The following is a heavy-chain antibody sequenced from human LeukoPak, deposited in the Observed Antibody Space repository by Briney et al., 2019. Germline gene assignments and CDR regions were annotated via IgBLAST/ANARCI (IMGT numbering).Heavy chain of an antibody. CDR2: IYYSGST. CDR1: GGFISSYY. V-gene: IGHV4-59*08. CDR3: GGGKVGAGYYYYYGMDV. Sequence: SETLSLTRTVSGGFISSYYWRWIRQPPGKGREWIGYIYYSGSTNYNPSLKSRVTISVDTSKNQFSLKLSSVTAAGTAVYYCGGGKVGAGYYYYYGMDVWGQGTTVTVSS. J-gene: IGHJ6*02. D-gene: IGHD1-26*01.